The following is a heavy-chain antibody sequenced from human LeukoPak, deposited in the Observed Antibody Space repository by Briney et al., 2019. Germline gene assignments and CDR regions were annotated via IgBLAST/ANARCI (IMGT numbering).Heavy chain of an antibody. Sequence: PGGSLRLSCVASGFSFSDYTMSWVRQAPGKGLEWISAVSASGDKTYYADSVKGRFTVSRDNSKDTLYLHMNSLRAEDTALYYCARDIHDSSGYYYDYWGQGTLVTVSS. CDR3: ARDIHDSSGYYYDY. J-gene: IGHJ4*02. V-gene: IGHV3-23*01. CDR2: VSASGDKT. D-gene: IGHD3-22*01. CDR1: GFSFSDYT.